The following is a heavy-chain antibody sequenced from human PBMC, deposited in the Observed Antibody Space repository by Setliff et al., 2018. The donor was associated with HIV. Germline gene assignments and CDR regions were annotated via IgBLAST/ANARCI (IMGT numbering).Heavy chain of an antibody. CDR2: IYPGDSDT. D-gene: IGHD4-4*01. CDR1: GYDVTRYW. V-gene: IGHV5-51*01. Sequence: PGESLKISCRASGYDVTRYWIGWVRQMPGKGLEWMGIIYPGDSDTRYSPSFQGQVTISADKSISTAYLQWSSLKASDTATYFCARAPNSPSYSNIFYADHWGQGTLVTVSS. J-gene: IGHJ5*02. CDR3: ARAPNSPSYSNIFYADH.